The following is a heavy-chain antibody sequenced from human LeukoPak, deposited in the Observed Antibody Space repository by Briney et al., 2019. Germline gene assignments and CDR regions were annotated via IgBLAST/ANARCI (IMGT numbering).Heavy chain of an antibody. Sequence: SETQSLTCTVSGGSISFGGYYWSWIRQHPGKGLEWIGYIYYSGSTYYNPSLKSRVTISVDTSKNQFSLKLSSVTAADTAVYYCARENLLFGVVRGVGFDYWGQGTLVTVSS. J-gene: IGHJ4*02. V-gene: IGHV4-31*03. D-gene: IGHD3-10*01. CDR3: ARENLLFGVVRGVGFDY. CDR1: GGSISFGGYY. CDR2: IYYSGST.